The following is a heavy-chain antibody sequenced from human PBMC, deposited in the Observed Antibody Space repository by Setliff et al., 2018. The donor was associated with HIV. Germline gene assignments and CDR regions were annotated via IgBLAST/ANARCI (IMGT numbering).Heavy chain of an antibody. CDR2: IYFTGSS. Sequence: PSETLSLTCTVSGGSISTYYWSWIRQPPGKELEWIGSIYFTGSSDNNPSLKSRVTLSVDTSKRQFSLKLSSVTAADTAVYYCARVQMAYAASDVWGQGTMVTVS. CDR1: GGSISTYY. CDR3: ARVQMAYAASDV. V-gene: IGHV4-59*01. J-gene: IGHJ3*01. D-gene: IGHD4-17*01.